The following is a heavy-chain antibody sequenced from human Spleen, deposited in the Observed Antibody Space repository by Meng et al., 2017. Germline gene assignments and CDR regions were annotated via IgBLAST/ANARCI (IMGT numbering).Heavy chain of an antibody. CDR1: GYIFTAYY. CDR3: AKALGWGSSPDY. Sequence: QVQLVQSWPEVKRPGASVKVSCKTSGYIFTAYYIHWVRQAPGQGLEWMGRINPNSGGTNFAQKFQGRVIMTRDTSISTAYMERCSLGFVYTAVYYCAKALGWGSSPDYWGQGILVTVSS. CDR2: INPNSGGT. D-gene: IGHD2-21*01. V-gene: IGHV1-2*06. J-gene: IGHJ4*02.